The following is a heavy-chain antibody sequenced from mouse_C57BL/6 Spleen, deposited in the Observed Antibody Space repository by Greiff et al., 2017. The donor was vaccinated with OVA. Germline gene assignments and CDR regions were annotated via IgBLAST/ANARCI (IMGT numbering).Heavy chain of an antibody. V-gene: IGHV1-42*01. CDR2: INPSTGGT. Sequence: EVKLMESGPELVKPGASVKISCKASGYSFTGYYMNWVKQSPEKSLEWIGEINPSTGGTTYNQKFKAKATLTVDKSSSTAYMQLKSLTSEDSAVYYCARFSLGRGFDYWGQGTTLTVSS. CDR1: GYSFTGYY. D-gene: IGHD4-1*01. J-gene: IGHJ2*01. CDR3: ARFSLGRGFDY.